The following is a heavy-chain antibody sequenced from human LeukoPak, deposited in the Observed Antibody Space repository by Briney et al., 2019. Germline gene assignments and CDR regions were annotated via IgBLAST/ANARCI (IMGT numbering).Heavy chain of an antibody. D-gene: IGHD3-22*01. V-gene: IGHV1-2*06. CDR2: INPNSGGT. CDR1: GYTFTGYY. CDR3: RADYYDSSGYGILFDY. J-gene: IGHJ4*02. Sequence: ASVKVSCKASGYTFTGYYMHWVRQAPGQGLEWMGRINPNSGGTNYAQKFQGRVTMNRDTSISTAYMELSRLRSDDTAVYYCRADYYDSSGYGILFDYWGQGTLVTVSS.